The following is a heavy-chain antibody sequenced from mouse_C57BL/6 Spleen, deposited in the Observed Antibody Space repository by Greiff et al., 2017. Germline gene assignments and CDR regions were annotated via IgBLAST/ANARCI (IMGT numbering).Heavy chain of an antibody. V-gene: IGHV5-9*01. CDR1: GFTFSSYT. CDR2: ISGGGGNT. D-gene: IGHD2-4*01. J-gene: IGHJ1*03. CDR3: ARQEPLYYDYDEWYFDV. Sequence: VQLKESGGGLVKPGGSLKLSCAASGFTFSSYTMSWVRQTPEKRLEWVATISGGGGNTYYPDSVKGRFPISRDNAKNTLYLQMSSLRSEDTALYYCARQEPLYYDYDEWYFDVWGTGTTVTVSS.